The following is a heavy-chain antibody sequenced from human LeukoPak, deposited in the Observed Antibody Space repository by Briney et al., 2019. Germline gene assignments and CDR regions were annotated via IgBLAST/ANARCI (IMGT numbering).Heavy chain of an antibody. CDR2: INHSGST. V-gene: IGHV4-34*01. CDR3: ARGGPTYYYGSGIDY. CDR1: GGSFSGYY. D-gene: IGHD3-10*01. Sequence: SETLSLTCAVYGGSFSGYYWSWIRQPPGKGLEWIGEINHSGSTNYNPSLKSRVTISVDTSKNQFSLKLSSVTAADTAVYYCARGGPTYYYGSGIDYWGQGTLVTVSS. J-gene: IGHJ4*02.